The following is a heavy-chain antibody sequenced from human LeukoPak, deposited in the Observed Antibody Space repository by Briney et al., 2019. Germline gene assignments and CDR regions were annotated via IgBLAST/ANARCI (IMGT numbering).Heavy chain of an antibody. J-gene: IGHJ4*02. CDR2: ISWNSGSI. CDR1: GFTFDDYA. D-gene: IGHD3-22*01. Sequence: GGSLRLFCAASGFTFDDYAMLWVRQAPGKGVVGVSGISWNSGSIGYADSVKGRFTISRDNAKNSLYLQMNSLRAEDTALYYCAKGLDSSGPYYFDYWGQGTLVTVSS. CDR3: AKGLDSSGPYYFDY. V-gene: IGHV3-9*01.